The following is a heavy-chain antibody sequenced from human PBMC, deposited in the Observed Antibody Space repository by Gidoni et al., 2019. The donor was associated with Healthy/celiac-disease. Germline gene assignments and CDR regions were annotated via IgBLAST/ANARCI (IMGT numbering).Heavy chain of an antibody. CDR3: ARGPHYDYVWGSYRYGPHQYYFDY. V-gene: IGHV4-31*03. CDR1: GGSISSGGYY. CDR2: IYYSGST. Sequence: QVQLQESGPGLVKPSQTLSLTCTVSGGSISSGGYYWSSIRQHPGKGLEWIGYIYYSGSTYYNPSLKSRVTISVDTSKNQFSLKLSSVTAADTAVYYCARGPHYDYVWGSYRYGPHQYYFDYWGQGTLVTVSS. D-gene: IGHD3-16*02. J-gene: IGHJ4*02.